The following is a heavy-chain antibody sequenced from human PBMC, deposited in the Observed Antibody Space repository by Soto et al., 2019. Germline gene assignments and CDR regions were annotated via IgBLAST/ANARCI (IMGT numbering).Heavy chain of an antibody. CDR1: GDTFSFYT. CDR2: INPIVSMS. J-gene: IGHJ4*02. D-gene: IGHD3-10*01. CDR3: AASYGSGYRAFDY. Sequence: QVQLVQSGTEVKKPGSSVKVSCKASGDTFSFYTINWVRQAPGLGLEWVGRINPIVSMSNYAQKFQGRVSMTEDKSTSTAYMELRSLGSYDTAMYFCAASYGSGYRAFDYWGQGALVIVSS. V-gene: IGHV1-69*02.